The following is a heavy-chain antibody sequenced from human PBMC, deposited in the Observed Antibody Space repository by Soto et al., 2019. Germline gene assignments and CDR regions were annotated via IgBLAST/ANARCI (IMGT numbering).Heavy chain of an antibody. CDR2: ISDSGGTA. J-gene: IGHJ4*02. V-gene: IGHV3-23*01. D-gene: IGHD2-2*01. CDR3: AKDGCSSTSCYHFDS. CDR1: GFTFTAYA. Sequence: GGSLSLSCAASGFTFTAYAMILVRQAPGKGLEWVSAISDSGGTAFHADPVKGRFTISRENSKSTLYLQMSGLRAEDTAVYYCAKDGCSSTSCYHFDSWGQGTLVTVSS.